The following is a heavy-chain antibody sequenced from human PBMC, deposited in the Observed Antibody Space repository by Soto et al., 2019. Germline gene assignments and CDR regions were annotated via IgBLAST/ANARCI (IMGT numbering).Heavy chain of an antibody. Sequence: QITLKESGPTLVKPTQTLTLTCTFSGFSLSTSGVGVGWIRQSPGKALQWLALIYWNGDKRYNPSLTTRLTITKDTSKNQVVLTLTNMDPVDTATYYCAHRPSGWFLFDYWGQGTLVTVSS. J-gene: IGHJ4*02. CDR3: AHRPSGWFLFDY. CDR2: IYWNGDK. CDR1: GFSLSTSGVG. V-gene: IGHV2-5*01. D-gene: IGHD6-19*01.